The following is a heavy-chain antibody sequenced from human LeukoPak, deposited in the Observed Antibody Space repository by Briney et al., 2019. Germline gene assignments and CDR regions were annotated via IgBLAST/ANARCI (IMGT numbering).Heavy chain of an antibody. Sequence: ASVKVSCKASGYTFTGYYIHWVRQAPGQGLEWMGWINPNSGGTKYEQKFQGRVTMTRDTSITTAYMELTRLTSDDTAVYYCASDGSWGSTSYSDYWGQGTLVTVSS. CDR2: INPNSGGT. D-gene: IGHD2-2*01. V-gene: IGHV1-2*02. J-gene: IGHJ4*02. CDR3: ASDGSWGSTSYSDY. CDR1: GYTFTGYY.